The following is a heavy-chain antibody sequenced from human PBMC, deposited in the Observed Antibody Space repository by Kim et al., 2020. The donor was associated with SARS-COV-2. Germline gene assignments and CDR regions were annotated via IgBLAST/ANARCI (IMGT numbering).Heavy chain of an antibody. J-gene: IGHJ4*02. V-gene: IGHV4-59*13. D-gene: IGHD6-13*01. CDR1: GSSISSYY. CDR2: IYYSGST. CDR3: AGSPFFFPGSGSSSSSYFGY. Sequence: SETLSLTCTVSGSSISSYYWSWIRQPPGKGLEWIGYIYYSGSTNYNPSLTSRVTISVDTSKNQFSLKLSSVTAADTAVYCCAGSPFFFPGSGSSSSSYFGYWGQGTLVTVST.